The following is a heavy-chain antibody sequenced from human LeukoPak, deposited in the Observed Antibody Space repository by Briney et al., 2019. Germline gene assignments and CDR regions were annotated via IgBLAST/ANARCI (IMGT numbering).Heavy chain of an antibody. CDR2: ISAYNGNT. Sequence: GASVKVSCKASGYTFTSYGISWVRQAPGQGLEWMGWISAYNGNTNYAQKLQGRVTMTTDTSTSTAYMELRSLRSDDTAVYYCARTPTTVTTLVMYYFDYWGQGTLVTVSS. D-gene: IGHD4-17*01. CDR3: ARTPTTVTTLVMYYFDY. CDR1: GYTFTSYG. V-gene: IGHV1-18*01. J-gene: IGHJ4*02.